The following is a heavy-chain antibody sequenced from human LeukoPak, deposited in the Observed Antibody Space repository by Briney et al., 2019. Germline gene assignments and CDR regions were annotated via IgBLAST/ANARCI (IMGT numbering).Heavy chain of an antibody. CDR2: IYYSGST. D-gene: IGHD5-12*01. V-gene: IGHV4-39*01. CDR1: GGSISSSSYY. CDR3: ARGGGYSGYDFPFDY. Sequence: SETLSLTCTVSGGSISSSSYYWGWIRQPPGKGLEWIGSIYYSGSTYYNPSLKSRVTISVDTSRNQFSLKLSSVTAADTAVYYCARGGGYSGYDFPFDYWGQGTLVTVSS. J-gene: IGHJ4*02.